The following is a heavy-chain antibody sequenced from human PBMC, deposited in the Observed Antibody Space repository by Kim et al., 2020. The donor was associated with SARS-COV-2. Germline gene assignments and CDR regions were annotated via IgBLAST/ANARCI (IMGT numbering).Heavy chain of an antibody. V-gene: IGHV3-13*01. Sequence: VKGRFTISRENAKNSLYLQMNSLRAGDTAVYYCARVGKVATEPNWYFDLWGRGTLVTVSS. CDR3: ARVGKVATEPNWYFDL. D-gene: IGHD5-12*01. J-gene: IGHJ2*01.